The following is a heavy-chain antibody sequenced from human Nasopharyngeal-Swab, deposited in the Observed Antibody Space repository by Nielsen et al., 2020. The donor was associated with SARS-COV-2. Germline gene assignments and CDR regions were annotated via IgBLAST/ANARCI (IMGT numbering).Heavy chain of an antibody. Sequence: WIRQSPGKGLEWVAVISYDGINKYYADSVKGRFTISRDNSKNTLYLQMNSLRAEDTAVYYCAIDSSGQDYWGQGTLVTVSS. V-gene: IGHV3-33*05. CDR3: AIDSSGQDY. CDR2: ISYDGINK. D-gene: IGHD6-19*01. J-gene: IGHJ4*02.